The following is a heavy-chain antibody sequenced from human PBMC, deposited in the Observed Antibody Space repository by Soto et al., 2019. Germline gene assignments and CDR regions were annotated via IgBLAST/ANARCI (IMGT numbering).Heavy chain of an antibody. D-gene: IGHD2-8*01. CDR3: ARDHVQIVLMVYADRHWFDP. V-gene: IGHV1-18*01. J-gene: IGHJ5*02. CDR2: ISAYNGNT. Sequence: GASVKVSCKASGYTFTSYGISWVRQAPGQGLEWMGWISAYNGNTNYAQKLQGRVTMTTDTSTSTAYMELRSLRSDDTAVYYCARDHVQIVLMVYADRHWFDPWGQGTLVTVSS. CDR1: GYTFTSYG.